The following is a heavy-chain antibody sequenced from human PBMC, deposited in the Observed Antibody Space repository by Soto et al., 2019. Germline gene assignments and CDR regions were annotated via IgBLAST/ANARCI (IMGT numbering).Heavy chain of an antibody. J-gene: IGHJ4*02. Sequence: GGSLRLSCAASGFTFSSYAMHWVRQAPGKGLEWVAVISYDGSNKYYADSVKGRFTISRDNSKNTLYLQMNSLRAEDTAVYYCLRPYYYDSSGYSDYWGQGTLVTVSS. V-gene: IGHV3-30-3*01. D-gene: IGHD3-22*01. CDR1: GFTFSSYA. CDR3: LRPYYYDSSGYSDY. CDR2: ISYDGSNK.